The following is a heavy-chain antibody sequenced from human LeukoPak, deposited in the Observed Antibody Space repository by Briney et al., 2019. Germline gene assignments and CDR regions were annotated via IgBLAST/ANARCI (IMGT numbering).Heavy chain of an antibody. J-gene: IGHJ4*02. CDR1: GYTFTGYY. CDR2: TNPNSGGT. Sequence: ASVKVSCKASGYTFTGYYMHWVRQAPGQGLEWMGWTNPNSGGTNYAQKFQGRVTMTRDTSISTAYMELSRLRSDDTAVYYCARAQQLLYYFDYWGQGTLVTVSS. CDR3: ARAQQLLYYFDY. D-gene: IGHD6-13*01. V-gene: IGHV1-2*02.